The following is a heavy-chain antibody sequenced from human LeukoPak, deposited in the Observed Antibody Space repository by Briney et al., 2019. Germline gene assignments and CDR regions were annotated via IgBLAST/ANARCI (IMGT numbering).Heavy chain of an antibody. V-gene: IGHV4-39*07. D-gene: IGHD5-18*01. CDR2: IYYSGST. J-gene: IGHJ4*02. Sequence: SETLSLTCTVSGGSISSNTYYWGWIRQPPGKGLEWIGSIYYSGSTYYNPSIKSRVTISVDTSKNQFSLKLSSVTAADTAVYYCARDYQGGYGDKTVDYWGQGTLVTVSS. CDR3: ARDYQGGYGDKTVDY. CDR1: GGSISSNTYY.